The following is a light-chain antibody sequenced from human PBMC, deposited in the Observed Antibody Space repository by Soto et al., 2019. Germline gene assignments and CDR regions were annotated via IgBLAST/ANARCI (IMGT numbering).Light chain of an antibody. CDR2: EAS. V-gene: IGKV3D-20*02. CDR1: QSVSSSS. Sequence: EIVLTQSPGTLSLSPGERATLSCRASQSVSSSSLAWYQQNPGQAPRLLIYEASSRATGIPDRFSGSGSGTDFTLSINSLQPEDFATYYCQQLNSYRLTFGGGTKVDIK. J-gene: IGKJ4*01. CDR3: QQLNSYRLT.